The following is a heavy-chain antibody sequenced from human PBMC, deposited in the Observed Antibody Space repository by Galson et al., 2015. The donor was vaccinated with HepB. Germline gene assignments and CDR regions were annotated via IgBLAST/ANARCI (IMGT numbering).Heavy chain of an antibody. D-gene: IGHD2-15*01. J-gene: IGHJ4*02. V-gene: IGHV1-69*13. CDR1: GGTFSSYA. Sequence: SVKVSCKASGGTFSSYAISWVRQAPGQGLEWMGGIIPIFGTANYAQKFQGRVTITADESTSTAYMELGSLRSEDTAVYYCARGPATATGRLVWGQGTLVTVSS. CDR3: ARGPATATGRLV. CDR2: IIPIFGTA.